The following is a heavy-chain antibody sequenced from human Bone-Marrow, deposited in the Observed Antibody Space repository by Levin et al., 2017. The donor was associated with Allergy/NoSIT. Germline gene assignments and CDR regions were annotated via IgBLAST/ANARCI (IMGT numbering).Heavy chain of an antibody. CDR2: ISSGGDTI. CDR1: GFTFSDYF. D-gene: IGHD3-10*01. CDR3: ARDILWFGELPGDY. V-gene: IGHV3-11*01. J-gene: IGHJ4*02. Sequence: GGSLRLSCAASGFTFSDYFMTWIRQTPGKGLEWVSYISSGGDTIYYADSVRGRFTVSRDNAKNSLYLQMNSLRVEDTALYYCARDILWFGELPGDYWGQGTLVTVSS.